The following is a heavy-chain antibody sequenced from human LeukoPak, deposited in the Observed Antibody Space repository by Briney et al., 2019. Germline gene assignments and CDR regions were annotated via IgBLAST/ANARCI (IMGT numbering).Heavy chain of an antibody. Sequence: SETLSLTCTVSGYSISSDYYWGWIRQSPGKGLEWIGSIYHSGSTYYNPSLKSRVTISVDTSKNQFSLKLTSVTAADTAVYYCARDVHSSAWGFDSWGQGTLVTVSS. V-gene: IGHV4-38-2*02. J-gene: IGHJ4*02. CDR2: IYHSGST. CDR1: GYSISSDYY. D-gene: IGHD6-19*01. CDR3: ARDVHSSAWGFDS.